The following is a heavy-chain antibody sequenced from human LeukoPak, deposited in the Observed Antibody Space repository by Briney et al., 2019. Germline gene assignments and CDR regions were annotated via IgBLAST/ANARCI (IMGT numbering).Heavy chain of an antibody. D-gene: IGHD5-18*01. J-gene: IGHJ4*02. Sequence: GGSLRLSCAASGFTFSNYWMHWVRQVPGTGLVWVSRIHSDGSSTYYAESVKGRFTIFRDNAKNTLYLQMSSLRAEDTGIYYCAREGLGYSLGYWGQGTLVTVSS. CDR3: AREGLGYSLGY. V-gene: IGHV3-74*01. CDR2: IHSDGSST. CDR1: GFTFSNYW.